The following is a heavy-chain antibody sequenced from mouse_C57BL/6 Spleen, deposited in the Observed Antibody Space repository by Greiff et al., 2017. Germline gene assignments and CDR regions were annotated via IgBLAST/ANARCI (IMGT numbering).Heavy chain of an antibody. CDR3: ARGAGNYHFDD. CDR1: GYTFTSYW. Sequence: VQLQQPGAELVKPGASVKLSCKASGYTFTSYWMQWVKQRPGQGLEWIGEIDPSDSYTNYNQKFKGKATLTVDTSSSTAYMQLSSLTSEDSAVYYCARGAGNYHFDDWGQGTTLTVSS. V-gene: IGHV1-50*01. CDR2: IDPSDSYT. J-gene: IGHJ2*01. D-gene: IGHD2-1*01.